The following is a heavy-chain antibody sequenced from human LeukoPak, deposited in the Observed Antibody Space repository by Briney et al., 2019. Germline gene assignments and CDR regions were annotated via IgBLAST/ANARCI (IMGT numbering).Heavy chain of an antibody. J-gene: IGHJ1*01. CDR2: IKSDGST. CDR1: GFTFSSYW. D-gene: IGHD3-22*01. CDR3: ARAPSEIGGYYPEYFRH. Sequence: GGSLRLSCAASGFTFSSYWVHWVRQAPGKGLVWVSRIKSDGSTSYADSVKGRFTISRDNAKNTVSLQMNSLRAEDTGVYYCARAPSEIGGYYPEYFRHWGQGTLVTVSS. V-gene: IGHV3-74*01.